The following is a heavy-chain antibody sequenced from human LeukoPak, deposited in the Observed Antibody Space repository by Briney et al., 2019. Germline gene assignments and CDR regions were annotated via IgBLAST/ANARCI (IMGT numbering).Heavy chain of an antibody. J-gene: IGHJ6*03. CDR3: ARLENMGNSYYYMDV. D-gene: IGHD1-26*01. CDR2: IYTSGNT. Sequence: SETLSLTCTVSGGSITRYYWSWIRQPPGKGLEWVGYIYTSGNTNYDPSLKSRITISIDTSKNQFSLKLSSVTAADTAVYYCARLENMGNSYYYMDVWGKGTTVTVSS. V-gene: IGHV4-4*09. CDR1: GGSITRYY.